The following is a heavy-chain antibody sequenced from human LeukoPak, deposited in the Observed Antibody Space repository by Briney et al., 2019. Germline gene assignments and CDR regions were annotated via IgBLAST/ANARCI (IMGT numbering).Heavy chain of an antibody. D-gene: IGHD3-10*01. CDR2: INPSGGST. CDR1: GYTFTSYY. V-gene: IGHV1-46*01. Sequence: ASVKVSCKASGYTFTSYYMHWVRQAPGQGLEWMGIINPSGGSTSYAQKFQGRVTMTRDTSTSTVYMELSSLRSEDTAVYYCARQQAYYYGSWSSAFDYWGQGTLVTVSS. CDR3: ARQQAYYYGSWSSAFDY. J-gene: IGHJ4*02.